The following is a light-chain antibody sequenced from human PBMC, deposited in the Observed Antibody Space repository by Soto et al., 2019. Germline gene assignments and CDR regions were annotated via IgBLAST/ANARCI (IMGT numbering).Light chain of an antibody. J-gene: IGLJ2*01. CDR1: SSDVGAYSS. CDR2: EVN. V-gene: IGLV2-14*01. Sequence: QSVLTQPASVSGSPGQSITISCTGTSSDVGAYSSVSWYQQYPGKAPKLMIYEVNNRPSGVSNRFSGYKSGNTASLTISGLQAEDEAEYFCSSFTTTSTLVLFGGRTKLTVL. CDR3: SSFTTTSTLVL.